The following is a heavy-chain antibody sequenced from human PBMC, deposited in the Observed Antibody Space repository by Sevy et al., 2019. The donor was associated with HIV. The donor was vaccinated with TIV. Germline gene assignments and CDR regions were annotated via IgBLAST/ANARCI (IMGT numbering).Heavy chain of an antibody. CDR1: GFTFSSYA. V-gene: IGHV3-23*01. J-gene: IGHJ4*02. Sequence: GGSLRLSCAASGFTFSSYAMSWVRQAPGKGLEWVSAISGSGGSTYYADSVKGRFTISRDNSKNTLYLQMNSLRAEDTAGYYCAKDMGVGVGYSSGWWDYWGQGTLVTVSS. CDR3: AKDMGVGVGYSSGWWDY. D-gene: IGHD6-19*01. CDR2: ISGSGGST.